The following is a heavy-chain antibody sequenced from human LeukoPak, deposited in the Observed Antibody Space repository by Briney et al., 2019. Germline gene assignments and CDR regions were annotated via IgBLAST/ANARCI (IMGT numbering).Heavy chain of an antibody. CDR2: INPNSGGT. Sequence: ASVKVSCKASGHTFTGYYMHWVRQAPGQGLEWMGWINPNSGGTNYAQKFQGRVTMTRDTSISTAYMELSRLRSDDTAVYYCARDFYGDPLGGDYWGQGTLVTVSS. CDR1: GHTFTGYY. CDR3: ARDFYGDPLGGDY. D-gene: IGHD4-17*01. V-gene: IGHV1-2*02. J-gene: IGHJ4*02.